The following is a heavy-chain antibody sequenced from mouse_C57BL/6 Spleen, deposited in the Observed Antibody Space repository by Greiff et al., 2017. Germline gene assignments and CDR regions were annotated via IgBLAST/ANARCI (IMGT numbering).Heavy chain of an antibody. CDR1: GFSFNTYA. V-gene: IGHV10-1*01. J-gene: IGHJ3*01. CDR3: VRTWFAY. Sequence: EGGGGLVQPKGSLKLSCAASGFSFNTYAMNWVRQAPGKGLEWVARIRSKSNNYATYYADSVKDRFTISRDDSESMLYLQMNNLITEDTAMYYCVRTWFAYWGQGTLVTVSA. CDR2: IRSKSNNYAT.